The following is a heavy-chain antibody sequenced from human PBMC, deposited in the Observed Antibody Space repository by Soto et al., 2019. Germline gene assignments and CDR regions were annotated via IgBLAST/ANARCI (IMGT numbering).Heavy chain of an antibody. CDR2: ISSSSSTI. D-gene: IGHD2-2*01. CDR3: ARDMVVVVPAVHRGWFDP. CDR1: GFTFSSYS. Sequence: EVQLVESGGGLVQPGGSLRLSCAASGFTFSSYSMNWVRQAPGKGLEWVSYISSSSSTIYYADSVKGRFTISRDNAKTSLYLQMNSLRAEDTAVYYCARDMVVVVPAVHRGWFDPWGQGTLVTVSS. V-gene: IGHV3-48*01. J-gene: IGHJ5*02.